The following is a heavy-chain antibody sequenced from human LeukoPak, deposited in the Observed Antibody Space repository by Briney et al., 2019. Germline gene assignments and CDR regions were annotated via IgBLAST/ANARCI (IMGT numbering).Heavy chain of an antibody. CDR1: GFTFSNAW. D-gene: IGHD3-22*01. Sequence: GGSLRLSCAASGFTFSNAWMSWDRQAPGKGLEWVGRIKSKTDGGTTDYAAPVKGRFTISRDDSKKMLYLQMNSLKTEDTAVYYCATQYYYDSSGYFRFDPWGQGTLVTVSS. V-gene: IGHV3-15*01. J-gene: IGHJ5*02. CDR3: ATQYYYDSSGYFRFDP. CDR2: IKSKTDGGTT.